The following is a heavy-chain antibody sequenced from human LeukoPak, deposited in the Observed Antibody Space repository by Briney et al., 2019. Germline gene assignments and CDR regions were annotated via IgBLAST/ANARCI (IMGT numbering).Heavy chain of an antibody. J-gene: IGHJ4*02. D-gene: IGHD2-21*02. Sequence: SETLSLTCTVSGYSISSGYYWGWIRQSPGKGLEWIGSIYHGGSTYYNPSLRSRVIVSVDTSKNHFSLKMSSVTAADAAVYYCARDLASCAGDCYSDGFDYWGQGALVTVSS. CDR1: GYSISSGYY. CDR2: IYHGGST. V-gene: IGHV4-38-2*02. CDR3: ARDLASCAGDCYSDGFDY.